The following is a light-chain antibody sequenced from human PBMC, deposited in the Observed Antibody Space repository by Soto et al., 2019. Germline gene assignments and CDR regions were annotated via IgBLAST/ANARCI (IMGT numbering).Light chain of an antibody. CDR1: QSISNR. J-gene: IGKJ1*01. V-gene: IGKV1-5*01. CDR2: HAS. Sequence: DIQMTQSPSTLPASVGDRVTITCRASQSISNRLAWYQQKPGTAPKLLIYHASSLESGVPSRFSGSGSGTEFTLTISSLQPDDFATYYCQQYNSYSFGQGTKV. CDR3: QQYNSYS.